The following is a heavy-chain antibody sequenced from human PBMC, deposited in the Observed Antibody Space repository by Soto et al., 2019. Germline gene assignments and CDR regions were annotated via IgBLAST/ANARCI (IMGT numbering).Heavy chain of an antibody. D-gene: IGHD5-12*01. J-gene: IGHJ5*01. V-gene: IGHV3-11*01. CDR3: ARERAPDIRFDS. Sequence: QVQLVESGGGLVKPGGSLRLSCAASGFTFTDYYMSWIRQIPGKGLERISYISVRGDVIHYLYSVKGRFTISRDNAKNSVFLQMDSLRVEDSAIYYCARERAPDIRFDSWGQGTLVTVSS. CDR2: ISVRGDVI. CDR1: GFTFTDYY.